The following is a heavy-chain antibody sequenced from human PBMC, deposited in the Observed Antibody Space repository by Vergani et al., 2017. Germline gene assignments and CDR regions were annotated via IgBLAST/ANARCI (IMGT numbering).Heavy chain of an antibody. J-gene: IGHJ4*02. CDR2: INHSGST. CDR1: GGSFSGYY. CDR3: ARANYRVMAYCFDY. Sequence: QVQLQQWGAGLLKPSETLSLTCAVYGGSFSGYYWSWIRQPPGKGLEWIGEINHSGSTNYNPSLKSRVNISVDTSKNQFSLKLSSVTAADTAVYYCARANYRVMAYCFDYWGQGTLVTVSS. D-gene: IGHD2-21*01. V-gene: IGHV4-34*01.